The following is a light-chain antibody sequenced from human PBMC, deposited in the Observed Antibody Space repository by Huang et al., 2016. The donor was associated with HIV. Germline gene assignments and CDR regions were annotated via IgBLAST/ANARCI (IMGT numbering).Light chain of an antibody. CDR2: DAS. J-gene: IGKJ2*01. Sequence: DIQMTQSPSSLCASVGDRVTITCKAVQDISNYLNWYQQKPGKAPKLLIYDASNLETGVSSRFSGSRSGTHFTFTINNLQPEDIATDYCQQYDNLHTFGQGTKLEIK. V-gene: IGKV1-33*01. CDR1: QDISNY. CDR3: QQYDNLHT.